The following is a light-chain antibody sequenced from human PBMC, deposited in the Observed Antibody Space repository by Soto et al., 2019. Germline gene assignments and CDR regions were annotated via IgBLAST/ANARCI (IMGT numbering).Light chain of an antibody. Sequence: DLQVTQSSSSLSASVGYIVTITFRASQGISNYLAWYQQKPGKVPERLIYAASRLQGGVPSRFSGSGSGTEFTLTISSLQPEDFATYYCLQHNSYPRTFGQGTKVDIK. CDR2: AAS. CDR1: QGISNY. J-gene: IGKJ1*01. V-gene: IGKV1-17*01. CDR3: LQHNSYPRT.